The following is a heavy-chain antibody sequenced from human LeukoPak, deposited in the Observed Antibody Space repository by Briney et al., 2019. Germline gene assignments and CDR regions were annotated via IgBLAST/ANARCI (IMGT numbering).Heavy chain of an antibody. J-gene: IGHJ5*02. V-gene: IGHV4-34*01. CDR3: AGGAFHTSSVWFDP. Sequence: PETLSLTCAVSGESFSPRYWSWLRQTPGQGPAQIGEITHRGPPNYNPSLKGRVAISVDTSRNQFSLQGASVTAADTAVFYCAGGAFHTSSVWFDPWGQGTLVTVSS. CDR1: GESFSPRY. CDR2: ITHRGPP. D-gene: IGHD2-2*01.